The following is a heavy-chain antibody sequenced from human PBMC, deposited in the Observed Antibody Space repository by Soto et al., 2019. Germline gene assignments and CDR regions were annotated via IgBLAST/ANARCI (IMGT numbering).Heavy chain of an antibody. D-gene: IGHD1-26*01. V-gene: IGHV3-48*02. CDR2: ISISSSTI. CDR3: STDYDPVVGATNDDFDI. Sequence: GGSLRLSCAASGFTFSSYSMNWVRQAPGKGLEWVSYISISSSTIYYADSVKGRFTISRDNSKNSLYLQMNSLRDEDTAVYYCSTDYDPVVGATNDDFDIWGQGTMVTVSS. J-gene: IGHJ3*02. CDR1: GFTFSSYS.